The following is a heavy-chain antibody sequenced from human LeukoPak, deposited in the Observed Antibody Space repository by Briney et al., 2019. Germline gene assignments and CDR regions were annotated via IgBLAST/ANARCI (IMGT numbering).Heavy chain of an antibody. J-gene: IGHJ6*02. Sequence: GGSLRLSCAASGFTFSSYWMNWARQAPGKGLEWVASINHNGNVNYYVDSVKGRFTISRDNAKNSLYLQMSNLRAEDAAVYFCARGGGLDVWGQGATVTVSS. CDR1: GFTFSSYW. D-gene: IGHD3-16*01. V-gene: IGHV3-7*03. CDR3: ARGGGLDV. CDR2: INHNGNVN.